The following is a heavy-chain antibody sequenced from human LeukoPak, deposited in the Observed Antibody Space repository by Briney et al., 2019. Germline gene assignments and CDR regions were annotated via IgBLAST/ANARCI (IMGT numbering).Heavy chain of an antibody. CDR1: GFTFSSYA. V-gene: IGHV3-23*01. CDR3: TSCYDYYYYYMDV. Sequence: GGSLRLSCAASGFTFSSYAMSWVRQAPGKGLEWVSAISGSGGSTYYADSVKGRFTISRDNSKNTLYLQMNSLRAEDTAVYYCTSCYDYYYYYMDVWGKGTTVTVSS. J-gene: IGHJ6*03. D-gene: IGHD2-2*01. CDR2: ISGSGGST.